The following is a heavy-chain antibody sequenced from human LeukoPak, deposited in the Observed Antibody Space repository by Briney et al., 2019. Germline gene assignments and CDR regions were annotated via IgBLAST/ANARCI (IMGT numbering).Heavy chain of an antibody. J-gene: IGHJ4*02. D-gene: IGHD3-3*01. CDR2: IYFNGNT. V-gene: IGHV4-30-4*08. CDR1: GVSISSDDYF. CDR3: ARAASNILEYYFDY. Sequence: SETLSLTCTVSGVSISSDDYFWSWIRQPPGKGLEWIGYIYFNGNTNNNPSLKSRLTISLDTSKNQFSLKLDSVTAADTAVYYCARAASNILEYYFDYWGQGTLVTVSS.